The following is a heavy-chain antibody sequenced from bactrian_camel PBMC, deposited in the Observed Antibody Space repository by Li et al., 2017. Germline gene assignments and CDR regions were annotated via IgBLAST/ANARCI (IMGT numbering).Heavy chain of an antibody. Sequence: VQLVESGGGSVQAGGSLRLSCAASGFTFSSYWMYWVRQAPGKGLEWVSAISASGGTTIYADSVKGRFTISRDNAKNTVYLQMNSLKPEDTAVYYCVRSNGWYDFGYWGQGTQVTV. D-gene: IGHD6*01. CDR1: GFTFSSYW. CDR3: VRSNGWYDFGY. CDR2: ISASGGTT. J-gene: IGHJ6*01. V-gene: IGHV3S1*01.